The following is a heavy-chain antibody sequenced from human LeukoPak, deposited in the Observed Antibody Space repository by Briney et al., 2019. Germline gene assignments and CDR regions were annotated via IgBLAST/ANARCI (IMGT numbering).Heavy chain of an antibody. Sequence: SETLSLTCAVYGGSFSGYYWSWIRQPAGKGLEWIGRIYTSGSTNYNPSLKSRVTMSVDTSKNQFSLKLSSVTAADTAVYYCARGKLWSDAFDIWGQGTMVTVSS. J-gene: IGHJ3*02. D-gene: IGHD5-18*01. CDR3: ARGKLWSDAFDI. CDR1: GGSFSGYY. V-gene: IGHV4-59*10. CDR2: IYTSGST.